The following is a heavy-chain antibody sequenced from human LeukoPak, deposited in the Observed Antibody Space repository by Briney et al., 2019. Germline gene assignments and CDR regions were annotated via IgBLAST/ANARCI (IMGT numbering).Heavy chain of an antibody. Sequence: GGSLRLSCAASGFTFSSYSMNWVRQAPGKGLEWVSSISSSSSYIYYADSVKGRFTISRDNAKNSLYLQMNSLRAEDTAVYYCARDPSPHYNLWSGYSPPDYWGQGTLVTVSS. V-gene: IGHV3-21*01. CDR2: ISSSSSYI. CDR3: ARDPSPHYNLWSGYSPPDY. CDR1: GFTFSSYS. D-gene: IGHD3-3*01. J-gene: IGHJ4*02.